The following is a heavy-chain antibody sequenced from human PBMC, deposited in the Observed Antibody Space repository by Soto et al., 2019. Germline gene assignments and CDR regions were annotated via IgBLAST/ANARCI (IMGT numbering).Heavy chain of an antibody. Sequence: ASVKVSCKASGYTFTSYGISWVRQAPGQGLEWMGWISAYNGNTNYAQKLQGRVTMTTDTSTSTAYMELRGLRSDDTAVYYCTTDIVLMVYAPQPNNPDNWFDPWG. V-gene: IGHV1-18*01. CDR3: TTDIVLMVYAPQPNNPDNWFDP. D-gene: IGHD2-8*01. CDR2: ISAYNGNT. CDR1: GYTFTSYG. J-gene: IGHJ5*02.